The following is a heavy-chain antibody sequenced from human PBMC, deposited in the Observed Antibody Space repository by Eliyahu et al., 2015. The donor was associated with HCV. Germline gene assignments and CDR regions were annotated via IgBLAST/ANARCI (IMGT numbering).Heavy chain of an antibody. V-gene: IGHV4-59*01. D-gene: IGHD6-19*01. CDR2: IHYTWGP. CDR3: ASGGGGIAVAGTGGWFDP. J-gene: IGHJ5*02. CDR1: GGSIPTYX. Sequence: QVQLQESGPGLVKPSETLSLTCTVSGGSIPTYXWSWIRQPPGKGLEWIGYIHYTWGPXTXPPLKSRVTISLDTSKNQFSLNLTSVTAADTAVYYCASGGGGIAVAGTGGWFDPWGQGTLVTVSS.